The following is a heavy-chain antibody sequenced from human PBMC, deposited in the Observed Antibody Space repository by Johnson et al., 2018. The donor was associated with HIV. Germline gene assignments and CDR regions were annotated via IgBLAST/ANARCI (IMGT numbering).Heavy chain of an antibody. Sequence: QVQLVESGGGVVQPGGSLRLSCAASGFSFSDYFMSWIRQAPGKGLECISYISSSGSGGSTYYADSVKGRVTISRDNSKNTLYLQMNSLRAEDTAVYYCARGSSSWLHDAFDIWGQGTMVTVSS. D-gene: IGHD6-13*01. V-gene: IGHV3-11*01. CDR2: ISSSGSGGST. J-gene: IGHJ3*02. CDR1: GFSFSDYF. CDR3: ARGSSSWLHDAFDI.